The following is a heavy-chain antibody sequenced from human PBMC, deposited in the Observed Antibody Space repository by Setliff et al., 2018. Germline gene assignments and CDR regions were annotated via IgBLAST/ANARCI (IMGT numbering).Heavy chain of an antibody. CDR1: GGSISSYY. D-gene: IGHD3-22*01. CDR2: IYYSGST. CDR3: ARASYYYDSSGYYGAGAFDI. J-gene: IGHJ3*02. V-gene: IGHV4-59*01. Sequence: LSLTCTVSGGSISSYYWSWIRQPPGKGLVWIGYIYYSGSTNYNPSLKSRVTISLDTSKNQFSLKLSSVTAADTAVYYCARASYYYDSSGYYGAGAFDIWGQGTMVTVSS.